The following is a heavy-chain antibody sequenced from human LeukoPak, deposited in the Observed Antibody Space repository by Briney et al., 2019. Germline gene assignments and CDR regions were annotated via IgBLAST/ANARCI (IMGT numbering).Heavy chain of an antibody. Sequence: GGSLRLSCAASGFIFSSYTMSWVRQAPGKGLEWVSTVGGSASGTFYADSVKGRFTISRDNSKNTLYLQMNSLRAEDTAVYYCVRHSIGRRIIDFWGQGTLVTVSS. CDR1: GFIFSSYT. V-gene: IGHV3-23*01. CDR3: VRHSIGRRIIDF. CDR2: VGGSASGT. D-gene: IGHD2/OR15-2a*01. J-gene: IGHJ4*02.